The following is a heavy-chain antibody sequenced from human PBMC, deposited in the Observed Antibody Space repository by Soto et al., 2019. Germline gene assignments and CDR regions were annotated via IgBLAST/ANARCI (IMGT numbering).Heavy chain of an antibody. CDR3: AKDRPSYSYYYGMDV. Sequence: GACLRLSCAASGFTFSSYAMSWVRPAQGQGLEWVSAISGSGGGTYYADSVKDRFTISRDNSKNTLYLQINSPRAEDTAVYYCAKDRPSYSYYYGMDVWGEGTTLT. J-gene: IGHJ6*02. D-gene: IGHD4-4*01. V-gene: IGHV3-23*01. CDR1: GFTFSSYA. CDR2: ISGSGGGT.